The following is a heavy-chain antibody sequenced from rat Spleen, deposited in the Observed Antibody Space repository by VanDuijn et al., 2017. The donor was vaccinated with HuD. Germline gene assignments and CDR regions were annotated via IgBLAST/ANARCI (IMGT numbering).Heavy chain of an antibody. CDR2: IWTGGST. Sequence: QVQLKESGPGLVQSSQTLSLTCTIAGFSLTSYSVHWVRQPTGKGLEWMGIIWTGGSTDYNSALKSRLSISRDTSKSQIYLKMNSLQTEDTATYFCARADVAGLSTDGIWGQGIMVTVSS. D-gene: IGHD1-2*01. CDR3: ARADVAGLSTDGI. CDR1: GFSLTSYS. J-gene: IGHJ2*01. V-gene: IGHV2-30*01.